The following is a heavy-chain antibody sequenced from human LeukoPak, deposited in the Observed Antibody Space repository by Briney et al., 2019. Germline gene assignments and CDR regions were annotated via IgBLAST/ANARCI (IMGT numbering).Heavy chain of an antibody. J-gene: IGHJ6*02. D-gene: IGHD6-13*01. V-gene: IGHV3-33*01. CDR3: ARVLGSSWYYYYGMDV. Sequence: PGGSLRLSCAASGFTFSSYGMHWVRQAPGKGLEWVAVIWYDGSNKYYADSVKGRFTISRDNSKNTLYLQMNSLRAEDTAVYYCARVLGSSWYYYYGMDVWGQGTTVTVSS. CDR1: GFTFSSYG. CDR2: IWYDGSNK.